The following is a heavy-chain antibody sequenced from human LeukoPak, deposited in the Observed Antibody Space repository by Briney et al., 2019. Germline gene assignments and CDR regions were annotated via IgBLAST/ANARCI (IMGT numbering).Heavy chain of an antibody. D-gene: IGHD2-15*01. Sequence: GASVKVSCKASGYTFTSYGISWVRQAPGQGLEWMGWISAYNDKTNYAQKLQGRVTMTTDTSTSTAYMELRSLTSDDTAVYYCARGPPAYCSGGSCYRTEYFQHWGQGTLVTVSS. CDR2: ISAYNDKT. CDR3: ARGPPAYCSGGSCYRTEYFQH. J-gene: IGHJ1*01. V-gene: IGHV1-18*01. CDR1: GYTFTSYG.